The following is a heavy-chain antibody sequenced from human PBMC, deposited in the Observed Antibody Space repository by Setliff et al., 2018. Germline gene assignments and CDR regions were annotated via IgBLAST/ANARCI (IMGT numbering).Heavy chain of an antibody. J-gene: IGHJ4*02. CDR2: IKPDGSET. V-gene: IGHV3-7*03. CDR1: GFTFDNYW. Sequence: PGGSLRLSCVASGFTFDNYWMGWVRQPPGKGLEWVASIKPDGSETYYVDSVGGRFTVSRDNPKNSLYLQMSSLRAEDTAIYYCTRDRGGASTRDHWGQGTLVTVSS. CDR3: TRDRGGASTRDH. D-gene: IGHD1-26*01.